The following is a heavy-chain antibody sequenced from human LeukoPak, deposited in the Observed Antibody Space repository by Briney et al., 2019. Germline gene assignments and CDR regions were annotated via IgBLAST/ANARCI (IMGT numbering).Heavy chain of an antibody. CDR2: IRYDGSNK. V-gene: IGHV3-30*02. CDR3: ARGRVTYRLNWFDP. J-gene: IGHJ5*02. D-gene: IGHD1-14*01. Sequence: GGSLRLSCAASGFTFSSYGMHWVRQAPRKGLEWVAFIRYDGSNKYYADSVKGRFTISRDNSKNTLYLQMNSLRAEDTAVYYCARGRVTYRLNWFDPWGQGTLVTVSS. CDR1: GFTFSSYG.